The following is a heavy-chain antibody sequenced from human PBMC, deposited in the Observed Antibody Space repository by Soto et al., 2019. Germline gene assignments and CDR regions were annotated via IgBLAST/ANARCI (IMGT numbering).Heavy chain of an antibody. J-gene: IGHJ6*02. CDR3: SRDPYHVLMVNAPNLYGMDV. CDR2: ISTYNGNT. V-gene: IGHV1-18*01. Sequence: QVQLVQSGAEVKKPGASVKVYCKASGYTFTTYDISWVRQAPGKGLEWMGRISTYNGNTNYPQSLQGRLTMTTDTSTTTPYMELRSLRSDVTAVYYCSRDPYHVLMVNAPNLYGMDVWGQGTTVTVSS. D-gene: IGHD2-8*01. CDR1: GYTFTTYD.